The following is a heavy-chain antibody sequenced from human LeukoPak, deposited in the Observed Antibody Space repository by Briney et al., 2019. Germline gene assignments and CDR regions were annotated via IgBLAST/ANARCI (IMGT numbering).Heavy chain of an antibody. J-gene: IGHJ4*02. Sequence: PGGSLRLSCAASGFTVSSNYMSWVRQAPGKGLEWVSVIYSGGSTYYADSVKGRFTISRDNSKNTLYLQMNSLRAEDTAVYYCAIFPHYYDSSGYYSNFDYWGQGTRVTVSS. CDR1: GFTVSSNY. CDR2: IYSGGST. D-gene: IGHD3-22*01. CDR3: AIFPHYYDSSGYYSNFDY. V-gene: IGHV3-66*02.